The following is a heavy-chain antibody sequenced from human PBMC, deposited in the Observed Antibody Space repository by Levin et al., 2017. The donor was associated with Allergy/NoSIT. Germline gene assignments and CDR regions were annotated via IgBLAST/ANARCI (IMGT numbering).Heavy chain of an antibody. CDR2: ISSSGSTI. D-gene: IGHD3-10*01. V-gene: IGHV3-11*01. CDR1: GFTFSDYY. CDR3: ARTYYYGSGSYYREDRYTPDDGY. J-gene: IGHJ4*02. Sequence: GGSLRLSCAASGFTFSDYYMSWIRQAPGKGLEWVSYISSSGSTIYYADSVKGRFTISRDNAKNSLYLQMNSLRAEDTAVYYCARTYYYGSGSYYREDRYTPDDGYWGQGTLVTVSS.